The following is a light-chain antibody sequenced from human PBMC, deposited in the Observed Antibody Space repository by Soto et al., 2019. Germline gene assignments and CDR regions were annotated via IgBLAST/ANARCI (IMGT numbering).Light chain of an antibody. CDR3: QSYDSSLSGSDV. V-gene: IGLV1-40*01. CDR2: GNS. Sequence: QSVLTQPPSVSGAPGQMVTISCTGSSSNIGAGYDVHWYQQLPGTAPKLLIYGNSNRPSGVPDRFSGSKSGTSASLAITGLQAEDEADYYCQSYDSSLSGSDVFGTGTKVT. CDR1: SSNIGAGYD. J-gene: IGLJ1*01.